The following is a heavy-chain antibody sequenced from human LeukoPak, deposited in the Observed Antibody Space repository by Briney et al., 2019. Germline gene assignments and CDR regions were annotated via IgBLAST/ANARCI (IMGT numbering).Heavy chain of an antibody. V-gene: IGHV1-2*02. CDR2: INPNSGGT. Sequence: GASVKVSCKASGYTFTGYYMHWVRQAPGQGLEWMGWINPNSGGTNYAQKFQGRVTMTRDTSINTAYMELSRLRSDDTAVYYCARVVSGSYFPFDYWGQGTLVTVSS. CDR1: GYTFTGYY. J-gene: IGHJ4*02. CDR3: ARVVSGSYFPFDY. D-gene: IGHD1-26*01.